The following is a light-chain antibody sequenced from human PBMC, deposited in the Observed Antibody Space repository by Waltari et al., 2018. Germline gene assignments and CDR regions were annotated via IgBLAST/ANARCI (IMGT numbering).Light chain of an antibody. J-gene: IGKJ2*03. CDR2: KTF. V-gene: IGKV1-5*03. CDR1: QSISPL. Sequence: DIQMTQSPSTLSASVGDRVTITCRASQSISPLLAWFQQKPGNPPKLLIYKTFNLERGVPSRFSGSGSGTEFTLTITSLQPDDFATYYCQQYSSSSMFSFGQGTKLEIK. CDR3: QQYSSSSMFS.